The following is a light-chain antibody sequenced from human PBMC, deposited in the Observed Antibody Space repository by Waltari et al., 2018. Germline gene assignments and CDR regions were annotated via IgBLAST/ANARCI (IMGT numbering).Light chain of an antibody. J-gene: IGLJ2*01. Sequence: HSALTQPPSASGSPGQSVTISCTGTSADLGGYDHVSWYQQHPGKVPKLIIYDVTKRPSGVPPRFSASKSGNSASLTVSGLQAEDEADYYCSSHAGNNLWIFGGGTKVTVL. CDR1: SADLGGYDH. CDR3: SSHAGNNLWI. V-gene: IGLV2-8*01. CDR2: DVT.